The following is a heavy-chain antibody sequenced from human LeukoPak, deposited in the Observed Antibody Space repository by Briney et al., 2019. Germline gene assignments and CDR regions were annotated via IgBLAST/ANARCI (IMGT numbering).Heavy chain of an antibody. D-gene: IGHD6-19*01. CDR3: ARHGIAVAGTVLSGVDP. V-gene: IGHV4-59*08. Sequence: SETLSLTCTVSGGSISSYYWSWIRQPPGKGLEWIGYIYYSGSTKYNPSLKSRVTISVDTSKNQFSLKLSSVTAADTAVYYCARHGIAVAGTVLSGVDPWGQGTLVTVSS. CDR1: GGSISSYY. J-gene: IGHJ5*02. CDR2: IYYSGST.